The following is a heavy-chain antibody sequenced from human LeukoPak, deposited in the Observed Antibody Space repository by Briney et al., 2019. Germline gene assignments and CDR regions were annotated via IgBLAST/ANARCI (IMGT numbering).Heavy chain of an antibody. J-gene: IGHJ6*03. Sequence: SETLSLTRTVSGGSISSGGYYWSWIRQHPGKGLEWIGYIYYSGSTYYNPSLKSRVTISVDTSKNQFSLKLSSVTAADTAVYYCARASQEVVFSYYYMDVWGKGTTVTVSS. CDR2: IYYSGST. V-gene: IGHV4-31*03. CDR3: ARASQEVVFSYYYMDV. CDR1: GGSISSGGYY. D-gene: IGHD2-15*01.